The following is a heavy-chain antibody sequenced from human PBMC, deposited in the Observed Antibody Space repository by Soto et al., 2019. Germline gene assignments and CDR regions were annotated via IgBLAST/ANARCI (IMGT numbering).Heavy chain of an antibody. CDR3: ARDPYYYGSGSYYRSTHFDY. V-gene: IGHV3-48*01. J-gene: IGHJ4*02. CDR1: GFPFSSYS. Sequence: GSLSLSCAASGFPFSSYSMNWVRQAPGKGLEWVSYISSSSSTIYYADSVKGRFTISRDNAKNSLYLQMNSLRAEDTAVYYCARDPYYYGSGSYYRSTHFDYWGQGTLVTVSS. CDR2: ISSSSSTI. D-gene: IGHD3-10*01.